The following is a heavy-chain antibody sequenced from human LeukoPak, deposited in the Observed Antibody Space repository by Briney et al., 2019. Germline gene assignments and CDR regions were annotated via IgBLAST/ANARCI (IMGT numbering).Heavy chain of an antibody. Sequence: PSETLSLTCTAAGGSISGGSYYWSWIRQPAGKGLEWIVRIYTSGSTNYNPSLKSRVTMSIDTSKNQFSLKLCSVSAADTAVYYCARAPYWGSSHFDYWGQGTLVTVSS. V-gene: IGHV4-61*02. J-gene: IGHJ4*02. CDR3: ARAPYWGSSHFDY. CDR2: IYTSGST. D-gene: IGHD3-16*01. CDR1: GGSISGGSYY.